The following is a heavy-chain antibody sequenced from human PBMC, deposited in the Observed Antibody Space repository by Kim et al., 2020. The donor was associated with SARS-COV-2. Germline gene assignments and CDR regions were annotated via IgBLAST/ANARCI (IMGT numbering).Heavy chain of an antibody. Sequence: YAQKSQGRATMTRETSTSTVYMERSSLRSEDTAGYYCAREKVVAAALDYWGQGTLVTVSS. CDR3: AREKVVAAALDY. V-gene: IGHV1-46*01. D-gene: IGHD6-13*01. J-gene: IGHJ4*02.